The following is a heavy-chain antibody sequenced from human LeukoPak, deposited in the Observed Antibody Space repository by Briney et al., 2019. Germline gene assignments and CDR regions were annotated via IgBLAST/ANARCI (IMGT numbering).Heavy chain of an antibody. Sequence: PSETLSLTCAVYGGSFSGYYWSWIRQPPGKGLEWIGEINHSGSTNYNPSLKSRVTISVDTSKNQFSLKLSSVTAADTAVYYCATPGYRSSTSCYGRGYYYYGMDVWGQGTTVTVSS. CDR1: GGSFSGYY. J-gene: IGHJ6*02. CDR3: ATPGYRSSTSCYGRGYYYYGMDV. V-gene: IGHV4-34*01. CDR2: INHSGST. D-gene: IGHD2-2*01.